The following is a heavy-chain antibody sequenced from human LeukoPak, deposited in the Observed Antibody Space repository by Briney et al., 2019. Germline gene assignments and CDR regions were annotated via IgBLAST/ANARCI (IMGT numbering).Heavy chain of an antibody. CDR2: ISHSGGAE. CDR1: GFSFSSYS. J-gene: IGHJ4*02. V-gene: IGHV3-48*01. Sequence: PGGSLRPSCAASGFSFSSYSMNWVRQAPGKGLEWISYISHSGGAEHYTDSVKGRFTISRDNAKNALYLQMNSLRAEDTAVYFCARDYVFAFDYWSQGTLVTVSS. CDR3: ARDYVFAFDY. D-gene: IGHD3-10*02.